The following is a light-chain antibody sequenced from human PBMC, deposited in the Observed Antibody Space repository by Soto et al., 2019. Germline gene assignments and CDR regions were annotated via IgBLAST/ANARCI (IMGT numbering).Light chain of an antibody. Sequence: EIVLTQSPGTLSLSPGARATLSCRASQSVSSYLAWYQQKPGQAPILLIYDASTRATGISARFSGSGSGTDFTLTISSLEPEDFAVYYCQQRSNWPVTFGQGTKVEVK. CDR2: DAS. V-gene: IGKV3-11*01. CDR3: QQRSNWPVT. J-gene: IGKJ1*01. CDR1: QSVSSY.